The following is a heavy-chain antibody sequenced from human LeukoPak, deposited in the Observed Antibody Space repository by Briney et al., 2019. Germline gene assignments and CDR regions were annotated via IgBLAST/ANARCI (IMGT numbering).Heavy chain of an antibody. Sequence: ASVKVSCKASGYTFTGYYMHWVRQAPGQGLEWMGWINTNTGNPTYAQGFTGRFVFSLDTSVSTAYLQISSLKAEDTAVYYCARGRRGTYYYYYMDVWGKGTTVTVSS. CDR2: INTNTGNP. CDR1: GYTFTGYY. J-gene: IGHJ6*03. D-gene: IGHD3-16*01. V-gene: IGHV7-4-1*02. CDR3: ARGRRGTYYYYYMDV.